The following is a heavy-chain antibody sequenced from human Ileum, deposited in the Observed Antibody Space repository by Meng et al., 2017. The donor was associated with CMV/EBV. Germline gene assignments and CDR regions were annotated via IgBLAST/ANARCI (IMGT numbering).Heavy chain of an antibody. Sequence: GESLKISCVASGFMFSSYAMHWVRQAPGKGLEWVAVISYDGSNKYYADSVKGRFTISRDNSKNTLYLQMNSLRAEDTAVYYCAREYCSSTSCTPRGGYYGMDVWGQGTTVTVSS. D-gene: IGHD2-2*01. V-gene: IGHV3-30-3*01. J-gene: IGHJ6*02. CDR2: ISYDGSNK. CDR1: GFMFSSYA. CDR3: AREYCSSTSCTPRGGYYGMDV.